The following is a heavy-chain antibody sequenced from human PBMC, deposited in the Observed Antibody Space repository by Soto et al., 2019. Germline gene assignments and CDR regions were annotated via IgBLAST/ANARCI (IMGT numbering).Heavy chain of an antibody. V-gene: IGHV3-30*18. CDR2: ISYDGSNK. CDR1: GFTFSSYG. CDR3: AKSQDIVVVVAATLDY. Sequence: GGSLRLSCAASGFTFSSYGMHWVRQAPGKGLEWVAVISYDGSNKYSADSVKGRFTISRDNSKNTLYLQMNSLRAEDTAVYYCAKSQDIVVVVAATLDYWGQGTLVTVSS. D-gene: IGHD2-15*01. J-gene: IGHJ4*02.